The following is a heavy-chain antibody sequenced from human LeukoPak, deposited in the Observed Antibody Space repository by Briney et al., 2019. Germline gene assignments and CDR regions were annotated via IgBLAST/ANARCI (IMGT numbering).Heavy chain of an antibody. CDR3: ALGEYQLLPDY. J-gene: IGHJ4*02. D-gene: IGHD2-2*01. Sequence: GGSLRLSCAASGFTFSSYGMHWDRQAPGKGLEWVAVIWSDGSNKYYADSVKGRFAISRDNSKNTLYLQMNSLRAEDTAVYYCALGEYQLLPDYWGQGTLVTVSS. CDR1: GFTFSSYG. CDR2: IWSDGSNK. V-gene: IGHV3-33*01.